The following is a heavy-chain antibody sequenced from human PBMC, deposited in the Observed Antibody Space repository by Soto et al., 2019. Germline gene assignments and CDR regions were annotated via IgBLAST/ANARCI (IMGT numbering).Heavy chain of an antibody. V-gene: IGHV3-9*01. CDR1: GFTFDDYA. Sequence: EVQLVESGGGLVQPGKSLRLSCAASGFTFDDYAMHWVRQVPGKGLEWVSGLSWNSGTIDYADSVKGRFTISRDNAKNSLHLQMNSLKPDDTAFYYCAKAESSGWYYSLDYWGQGTLVTVSS. CDR2: LSWNSGTI. CDR3: AKAESSGWYYSLDY. J-gene: IGHJ4*02. D-gene: IGHD6-19*01.